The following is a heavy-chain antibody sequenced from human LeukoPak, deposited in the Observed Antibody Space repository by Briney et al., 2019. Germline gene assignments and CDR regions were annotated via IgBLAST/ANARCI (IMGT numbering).Heavy chain of an antibody. CDR2: FYNSKNT. CDR3: TRDGSSRSLAT. D-gene: IGHD6-6*01. CDR1: GGSIGTWY. J-gene: IGHJ5*02. V-gene: IGHV4-4*08. Sequence: SETLSLTCTVSGGSIGTWYWCWIRQPPGKGLEWLGCFYNSKNTNYNPSLKSRVTISVDTSKNQFSLRLTSVTAADTAVYYCTRDGSSRSLATWGQGNLVTVSS.